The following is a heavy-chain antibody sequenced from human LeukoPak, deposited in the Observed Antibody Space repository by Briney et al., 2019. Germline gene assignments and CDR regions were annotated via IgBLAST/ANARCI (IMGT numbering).Heavy chain of an antibody. Sequence: PGGSLRLSCAASGFTSSSYAMSWVRQAPGEGLEWVSTLSVSGVNTYYADFVKGRLTITRDNSKNTLYLQMNSLRAEDTAMYYCAKDHSTMGATPAFDIWGQGTMVTVSS. CDR3: AKDHSTMGATPAFDI. CDR1: GFTSSSYA. J-gene: IGHJ3*02. D-gene: IGHD1-26*01. CDR2: LSVSGVNT. V-gene: IGHV3-23*01.